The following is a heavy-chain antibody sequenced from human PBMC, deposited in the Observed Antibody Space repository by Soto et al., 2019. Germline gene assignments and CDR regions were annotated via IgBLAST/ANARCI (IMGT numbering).Heavy chain of an antibody. CDR2: LVGNGGDK. J-gene: IGHJ6*03. D-gene: IGHD3-10*01. Sequence: GGSLRLSCAASGFSFSAYAMNWVRQAPGKGLQWVSGLVGNGGDKNYADSVRGRFTVSRDNSKNTLYLQMNNLRDEDTAVYYCAKEKVTMVRGVIRPYYYYYMDVWGKGTTVTVSS. V-gene: IGHV3-23*01. CDR1: GFSFSAYA. CDR3: AKEKVTMVRGVIRPYYYYYMDV.